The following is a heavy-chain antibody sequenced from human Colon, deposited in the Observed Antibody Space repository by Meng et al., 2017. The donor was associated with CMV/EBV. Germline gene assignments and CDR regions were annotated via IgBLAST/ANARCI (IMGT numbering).Heavy chain of an antibody. CDR1: GGSFIGYS. Sequence: SETLSLTCALSGGSFIGYSWSWIRQPPGKGPVWIGDSDHVGTTNYNPSLKSRVTISVDTSKNEFSLSLTSVTATDTAVYYCARRSGSYRLTYWFDPWGQGTLVTVSS. D-gene: IGHD1-26*01. V-gene: IGHV4-34*01. J-gene: IGHJ5*02. CDR3: ARRSGSYRLTYWFDP. CDR2: SDHVGTT.